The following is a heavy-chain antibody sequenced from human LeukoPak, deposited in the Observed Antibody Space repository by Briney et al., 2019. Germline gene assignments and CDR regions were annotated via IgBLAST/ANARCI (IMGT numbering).Heavy chain of an antibody. V-gene: IGHV4-59*01. CDR3: ARVKLYSSPGGPFDY. CDR1: GGSISSYY. D-gene: IGHD6-13*01. CDR2: IYYTGST. J-gene: IGHJ4*02. Sequence: KPSETLSLTCTVSGGSISSYYWSWIRQPPGKGLEWIGYIYYTGSTNYNPSLKSRVTISVDTSKNQFSLKLSSVTAADTAVYYCARVKLYSSPGGPFDYWGQGTLVTVSS.